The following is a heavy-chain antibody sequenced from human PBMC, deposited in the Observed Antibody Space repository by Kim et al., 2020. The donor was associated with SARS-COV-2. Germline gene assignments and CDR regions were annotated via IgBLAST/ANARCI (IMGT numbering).Heavy chain of an antibody. J-gene: IGHJ5*02. D-gene: IGHD3-9*01. V-gene: IGHV3-48*03. CDR2: ISLSGSTV. CDR1: GFTFSDYE. CDR3: ARDAETQEYYDILTGNYVRRGKRGNWFDP. Sequence: GGSLRLSCAASGFTFSDYEMNWVRQAPGKGLEWVSYISLSGSTVFYADSVKGRFTISRDNAKNSLYLQMNSLRAEDTAVYYCARDAETQEYYDILTGNYVRRGKRGNWFDPWGQGTLVTVSS.